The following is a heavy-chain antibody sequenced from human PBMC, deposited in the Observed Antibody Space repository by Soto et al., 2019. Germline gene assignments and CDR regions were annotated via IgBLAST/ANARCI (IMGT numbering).Heavy chain of an antibody. J-gene: IGHJ4*02. CDR2: IYYSGST. CDR1: GGSVSSGSYY. Sequence: PSETLSLTCTVSGGSVSSGSYYWSWIRQPPGKGLEWIGYIYYSGSTNYNPSLKSRVTISVDTSKNQFSLKLSSVTAADTAVYYCAREREYCGGDCYPAHFDYWGQGTLVTVS. CDR3: AREREYCGGDCYPAHFDY. V-gene: IGHV4-61*01. D-gene: IGHD2-21*02.